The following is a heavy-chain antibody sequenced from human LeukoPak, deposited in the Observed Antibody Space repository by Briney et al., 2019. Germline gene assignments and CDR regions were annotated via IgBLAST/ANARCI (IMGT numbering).Heavy chain of an antibody. V-gene: IGHV3-48*04. J-gene: IGHJ4*02. CDR2: ISTSGSTI. CDR3: ARDPDWLRFEGNYFDY. D-gene: IGHD5-12*01. CDR1: GFTFRSYG. Sequence: GGSLRLSCEASGFTFRSYGMSWVRQAPGKGLEWVSYISTSGSTIYYADSVKGRFTISRDNAKNSLYLQMNSLRAEDTAVYYCARDPDWLRFEGNYFDYWGQGTLVAVSS.